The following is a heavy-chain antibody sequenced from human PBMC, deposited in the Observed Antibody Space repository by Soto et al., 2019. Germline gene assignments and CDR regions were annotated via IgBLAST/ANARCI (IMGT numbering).Heavy chain of an antibody. V-gene: IGHV3-33*01. CDR2: IWYDGSDK. D-gene: IGHD6-6*01. J-gene: IGHJ4*02. CDR3: ARDIASRRFDY. CDR1: GFTFRNHG. Sequence: GGSLRLSCEASGFTFRNHGMHWVRQAPGKGLEWVAVIWYDGSDKYYAGSVKGRFTISRDSSKNTLYLQMNSLRAEDTAVYYCARDIASRRFDYLGQGTLVTVSS.